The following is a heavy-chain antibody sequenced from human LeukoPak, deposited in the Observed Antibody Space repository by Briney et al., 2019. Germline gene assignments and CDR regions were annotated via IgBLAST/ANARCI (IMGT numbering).Heavy chain of an antibody. D-gene: IGHD4-17*01. Sequence: AASVKVSCKVSGYTLTELSMHWVRQAPGKGLEWMGGFDPEDGETIYAQKFQGRVSMTEDTSTDTAYMELSSLRSEDTAVYYCATALRDYGDYGSPNDAFDIWGQGIMVTVSS. V-gene: IGHV1-24*01. J-gene: IGHJ3*02. CDR2: FDPEDGET. CDR1: GYTLTELS. CDR3: ATALRDYGDYGSPNDAFDI.